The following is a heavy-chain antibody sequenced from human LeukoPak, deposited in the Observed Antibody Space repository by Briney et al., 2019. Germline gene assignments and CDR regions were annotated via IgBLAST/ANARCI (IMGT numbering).Heavy chain of an antibody. V-gene: IGHV3-23*01. CDR3: AKAGCSSTSCYYLNWYFDL. D-gene: IGHD2-2*01. Sequence: PGGSLRLSCAASGFTFSSYAMSWVRQAPGKGLEWVSAISGSGGSTYYADSVKGRFTISRDNSKNTLYLQMSSLRAEDTAVYYCAKAGCSSTSCYYLNWYFDLWGRGTLVTVSS. J-gene: IGHJ2*01. CDR1: GFTFSSYA. CDR2: ISGSGGST.